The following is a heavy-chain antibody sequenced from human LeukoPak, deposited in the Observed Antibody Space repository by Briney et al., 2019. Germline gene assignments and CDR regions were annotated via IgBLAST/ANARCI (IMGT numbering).Heavy chain of an antibody. Sequence: GASVKVSCKASGYTFTGHCMHWLRQAPDQGLEWMGWINPNSGATKSAQTFQGGVTLTRDTSITTAYMELSRLRSDDTAVYYCAREITPVGGSPLIWFDPWGQGTLVTVSS. CDR3: AREITPVGGSPLIWFDP. J-gene: IGHJ5*02. V-gene: IGHV1-2*02. D-gene: IGHD1-26*01. CDR1: GYTFTGHC. CDR2: INPNSGAT.